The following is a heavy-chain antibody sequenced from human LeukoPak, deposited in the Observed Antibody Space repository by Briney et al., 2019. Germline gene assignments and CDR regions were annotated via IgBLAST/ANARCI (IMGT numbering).Heavy chain of an antibody. J-gene: IGHJ6*04. CDR2: ISSSGSTI. V-gene: IGHV3-48*03. CDR3: AELGITMIGGV. CDR1: GFAFSSYE. D-gene: IGHD3-10*02. Sequence: PGGSLRLSCAASGFAFSSYEMNWVRQAPGKGLEWVSYISSSGSTIYYADSVKGRFTISRDNAKNSLYLQMNSLRAEDTAVYYCAELGITMIGGVWGRGTTVTISS.